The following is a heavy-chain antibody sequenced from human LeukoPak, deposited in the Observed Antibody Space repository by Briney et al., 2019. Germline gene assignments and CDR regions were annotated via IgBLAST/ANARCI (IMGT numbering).Heavy chain of an antibody. CDR2: INPTGGST. Sequence: GSVEVSCKASGGTFSSYAISWVRQAPGQGLEWMGLINPTGGSTGYAQKFQGRVTMTRDMSTSTDYMELSSLRSEDTAIYYCARDNSVGDNAWWFDPWGQGTLVTVSS. CDR1: GGTFSSYA. CDR3: ARDNSVGDNAWWFDP. D-gene: IGHD1-26*01. J-gene: IGHJ5*02. V-gene: IGHV1-46*01.